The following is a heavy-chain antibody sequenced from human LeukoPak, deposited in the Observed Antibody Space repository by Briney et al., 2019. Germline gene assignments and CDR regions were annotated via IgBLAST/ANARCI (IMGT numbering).Heavy chain of an antibody. V-gene: IGHV4-61*02. Sequence: SETLSLTCTVSGDSISSGNYYWSWIRQPAGKGLEWIGRIYTSGSTNYNPSLKSRVTMSVDTSKNQFSLKLSSVTAADTAVYYCAAMTYYYDSSGYYDAFDIWGQGTMVTVSS. CDR2: IYTSGST. D-gene: IGHD3-22*01. CDR3: AAMTYYYDSSGYYDAFDI. J-gene: IGHJ3*02. CDR1: GDSISSGNYY.